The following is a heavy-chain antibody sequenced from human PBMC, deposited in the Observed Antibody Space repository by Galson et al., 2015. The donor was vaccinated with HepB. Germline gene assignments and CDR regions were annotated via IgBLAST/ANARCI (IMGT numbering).Heavy chain of an antibody. J-gene: IGHJ3*01. CDR1: GFTFSNYA. CDR2: ISGSAGST. V-gene: IGHV3-23*01. Sequence: SLRLSCAASGFTFSNYAMSWVRQAPGKGLEWVSAISGSAGSTYYADSVKGRFSVSRDNSKNTLYLQMNSLRAEDTALYYCAKIHRQWLPPDAFDVWGQGTMVTVSS. CDR3: AKIHRQWLPPDAFDV. D-gene: IGHD6-19*01.